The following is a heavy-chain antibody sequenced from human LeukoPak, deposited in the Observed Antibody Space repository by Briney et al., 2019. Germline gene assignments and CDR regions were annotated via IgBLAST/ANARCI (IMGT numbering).Heavy chain of an antibody. D-gene: IGHD3-22*01. V-gene: IGHV3-48*01. CDR3: ASGVDSSGYAVDY. Sequence: GGSLRLSCAASGLTFSSYSLNWVRQAPGKGLEWVSYISRGSSTTHHADSVKGRFTISRDNAKNLLYLEMNSLRAEDTAVYYCASGVDSSGYAVDYWGQGTLVTVSS. CDR2: ISRGSSTT. CDR1: GLTFSSYS. J-gene: IGHJ4*02.